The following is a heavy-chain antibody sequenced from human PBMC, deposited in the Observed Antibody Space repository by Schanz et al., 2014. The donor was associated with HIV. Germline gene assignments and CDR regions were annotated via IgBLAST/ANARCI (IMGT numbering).Heavy chain of an antibody. CDR3: GRGTRYERDYVGPRSDGMDV. D-gene: IGHD4-17*01. Sequence: QVLLHQWGAGLLKPSETLSLTCAVYGGSFRGFYWNWIRQAPGKGLEWIGEINHSGNTYKKPSLKSRVTISVDTSKTQFSLNLTSVTAADTAVYFCGRGTRYERDYVGPRSDGMDVWGQGTTVIVSS. CDR1: GGSFRGFY. V-gene: IGHV4-34*01. J-gene: IGHJ6*02. CDR2: INHSGNT.